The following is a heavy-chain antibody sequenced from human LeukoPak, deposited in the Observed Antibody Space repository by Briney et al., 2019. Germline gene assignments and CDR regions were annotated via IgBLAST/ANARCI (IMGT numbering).Heavy chain of an antibody. D-gene: IGHD6-19*01. CDR1: GGSISSSNW. CDR2: IYHSGST. J-gene: IGHJ4*02. V-gene: IGHV4-4*02. Sequence: SETLSLTCAVSGGSISSSNWWSWVRQPPGKGLEWIGEIYHSGSTNYNPSLKSRVTISVDKSKNQFSLKLSSVTAADTAVYYCARNSRTAVAGLDYWGQGTLVTVSS. CDR3: ARNSRTAVAGLDY.